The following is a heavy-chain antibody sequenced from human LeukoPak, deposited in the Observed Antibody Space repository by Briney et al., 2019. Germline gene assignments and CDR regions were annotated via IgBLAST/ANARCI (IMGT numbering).Heavy chain of an antibody. J-gene: IGHJ5*02. D-gene: IGHD3-3*01. CDR1: GFTFSSYG. CDR2: ISYDGSNK. Sequence: GGSLRLSCAASGFTFSSYGMHWVRQAPGKGLEWVAVISYDGSNKYYADSVKGRFTISRDNSKNTLYLQMNSLRAEDTAVYYALVGVVIQNWFGPWGQGTLVTVSS. V-gene: IGHV3-30*03. CDR3: LVGVVIQNWFGP.